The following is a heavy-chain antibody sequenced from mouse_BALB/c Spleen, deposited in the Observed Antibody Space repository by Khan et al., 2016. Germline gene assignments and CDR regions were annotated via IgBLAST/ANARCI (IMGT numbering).Heavy chain of an antibody. J-gene: IGHJ3*01. CDR2: ISYSGST. CDR3: ARNPAY. CDR1: GYSITSDYA. Sequence: EVQLQESGPGLVKPSQSLSLTCTVTGYSITSDYAWYWIRQSPGNILEWMGYISYSGSTSYNPSLKSRISITRDTSKNQFFLQLNTVTTEDTATYYCARNPAYRGQATLVTVSA. V-gene: IGHV3-2*02.